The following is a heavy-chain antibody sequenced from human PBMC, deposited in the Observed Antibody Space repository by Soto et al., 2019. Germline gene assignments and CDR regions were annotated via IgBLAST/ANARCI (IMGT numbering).Heavy chain of an antibody. D-gene: IGHD6-13*01. CDR2: IIPIFGTA. CDR3: ARDQSVGWQRLVLGYYYGMDV. CDR1: GGTFSSYA. V-gene: IGHV1-69*12. J-gene: IGHJ6*01. Sequence: QVQLVQSGAEVKKPGSSVKVSCKASGGTFSSYAISWVRQAPGQGLEWMGGIIPIFGTANYAQKFQGRVTITADESRGTAYRDLGRLISEYTAVYDCARDQSVGWQRLVLGYYYGMDVGGQGTTVTVSS.